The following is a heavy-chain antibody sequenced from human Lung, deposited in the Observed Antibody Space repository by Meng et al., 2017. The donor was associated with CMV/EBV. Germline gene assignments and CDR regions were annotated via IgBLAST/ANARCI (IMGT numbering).Heavy chain of an antibody. D-gene: IGHD3-16*01. CDR1: GASISSANYY. CDR3: AREGNPPITSSNWFDP. CDR2: IAYSGST. V-gene: IGHV4-30-4*08. J-gene: IGHJ5*02. Sequence: SETLSLTCNVSGASISSANYYWSWIRQSPGKGLEWIGYIAYSGSTYYNPSLRSRLTISADTSKNQFSLRLNSVTVTDTAVYYCAREGNPPITSSNWFDPWGQGTLVXVSS.